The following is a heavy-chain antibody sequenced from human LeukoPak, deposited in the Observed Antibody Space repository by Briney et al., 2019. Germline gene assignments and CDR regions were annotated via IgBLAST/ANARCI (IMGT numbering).Heavy chain of an antibody. J-gene: IGHJ4*02. Sequence: ASVKVSRKASGYTFTSYYMHWVRQAPGQGLEWMGIINPSGGSTSYAQKFQGRVTMTRDTSTSTVYMELSSLRSEDTAVYYCARDDYGDYATDYWGQGTLVTVSS. CDR1: GYTFTSYY. CDR2: INPSGGST. V-gene: IGHV1-46*01. D-gene: IGHD4-17*01. CDR3: ARDDYGDYATDY.